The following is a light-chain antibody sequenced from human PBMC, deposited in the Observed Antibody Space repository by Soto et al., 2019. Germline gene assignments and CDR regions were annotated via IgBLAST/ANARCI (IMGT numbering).Light chain of an antibody. J-gene: IGKJ5*01. Sequence: QSPSLLSASVGDRVTITCRASHDISTYLAWYQQKPGKAPKLMIYEASTLQSGVPSRFSGSGSGTEFTLTISGLLPEDFATYHCQQLNTLPFTFGQGTRLETK. CDR2: EAS. V-gene: IGKV1-9*01. CDR1: HDISTY. CDR3: QQLNTLPFT.